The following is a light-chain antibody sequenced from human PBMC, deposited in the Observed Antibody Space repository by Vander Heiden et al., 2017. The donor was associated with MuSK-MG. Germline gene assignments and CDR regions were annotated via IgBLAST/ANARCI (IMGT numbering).Light chain of an antibody. V-gene: IGKV1-8*01. Sequence: AIRMTQSPSSFSAPTGDSVTITCRASQGISSYLAWYQQKPGKAPKLLIYAASTLQSGVPSRFSGSGSGTDFTLTISCLQSEDFATYYCQQYYSYPRTFGQGTKVEIK. CDR2: AAS. CDR3: QQYYSYPRT. J-gene: IGKJ1*01. CDR1: QGISSY.